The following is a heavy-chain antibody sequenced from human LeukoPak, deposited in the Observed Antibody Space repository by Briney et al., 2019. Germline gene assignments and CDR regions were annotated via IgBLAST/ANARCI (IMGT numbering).Heavy chain of an antibody. V-gene: IGHV4-39*01. CDR2: ILYSGRT. Sequence: PSETLSLTCTVSGDSISSSRFYWAWIRQPPRKGLEWIGSILYSGRTFYNPSLKSRVTISVDTSKNQFSLRLGSVTASDTAVYYCARRDVGATIDYWGQGILVTVSS. D-gene: IGHD1-26*01. CDR3: ARRDVGATIDY. CDR1: GDSISSSRFY. J-gene: IGHJ4*02.